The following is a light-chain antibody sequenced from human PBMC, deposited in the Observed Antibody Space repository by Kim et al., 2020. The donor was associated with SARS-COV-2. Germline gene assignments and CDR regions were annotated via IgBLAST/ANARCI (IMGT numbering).Light chain of an antibody. CDR1: QSVSSW. V-gene: IGKV1-5*03. CDR2: KAS. CDR3: QQYNSYWT. J-gene: IGKJ1*01. Sequence: DIQITQSPSPLSASVGDRVTITCRASQSVSSWLAWYQQKPGKAPTLLIYKASTLESGVPSRFSGSGSGTEFTLTISSLQPDDFATYYCQQYNSYWTFGQGTKVDIK.